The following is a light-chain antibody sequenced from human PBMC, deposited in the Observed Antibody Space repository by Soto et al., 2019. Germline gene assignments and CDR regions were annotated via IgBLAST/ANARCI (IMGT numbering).Light chain of an antibody. Sequence: DIQMTQSPSTLSASVGDRVTITCRASQSISTWLAWYQQKPGKVPRLLIYAASSLQSGVPSRFSGSGSGTDFTLTISSLQSEDFAVYYCQQYNNWPPLTFGGGTKVDIK. CDR1: QSISTW. V-gene: IGKV1-5*01. CDR3: QQYNNWPPLT. CDR2: AAS. J-gene: IGKJ4*01.